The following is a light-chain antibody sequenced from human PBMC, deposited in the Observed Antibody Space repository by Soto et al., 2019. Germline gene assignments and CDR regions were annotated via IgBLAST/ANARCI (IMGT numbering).Light chain of an antibody. CDR1: QSISSY. V-gene: IGKV1-27*01. J-gene: IGKJ3*01. Sequence: DIQMTQSPSSLSASVGDRVTITCRASQSISSYLDWYQQKPGKVPKLLIYAASSLQCGVPSRFSGSGSETEFTLTISGLQPGDAATYYCQQYNSYSPTFGRGTKVDIK. CDR3: QQYNSYSPT. CDR2: AAS.